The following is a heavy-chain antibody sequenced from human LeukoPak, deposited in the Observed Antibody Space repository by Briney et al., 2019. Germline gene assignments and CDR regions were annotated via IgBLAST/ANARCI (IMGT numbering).Heavy chain of an antibody. J-gene: IGHJ4*02. V-gene: IGHV4-34*01. CDR1: GGSFSGYY. D-gene: IGHD4-11*01. CDR2: INHSGRT. Sequence: SETLSLTCAVYGGSFSGYYWGWTRQPPGKGLEWIGSINHSGRTYYNSSLKSRVTISVDTSKNQFSLKLSSVTAADTALYYCARNFGYSTLDYWGQGTLVTVSS. CDR3: ARNFGYSTLDY.